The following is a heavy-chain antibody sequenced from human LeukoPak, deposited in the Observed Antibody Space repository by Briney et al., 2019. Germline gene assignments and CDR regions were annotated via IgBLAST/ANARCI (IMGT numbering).Heavy chain of an antibody. CDR2: ISYDGSNK. CDR1: GFTFRSYV. CDR3: ARGKTGSYYSRSYYMDV. D-gene: IGHD3-10*01. V-gene: IGHV3-30*04. J-gene: IGHJ6*03. Sequence: GGSLRLSCAASGFTFRSYVMHWVRQAPGKGLEWVAVISYDGSNKYHADSVKGRFTISTDNAKNSLYLQMNSLRAEDTAVYYCARGKTGSYYSRSYYMDVWGKGTTVTISS.